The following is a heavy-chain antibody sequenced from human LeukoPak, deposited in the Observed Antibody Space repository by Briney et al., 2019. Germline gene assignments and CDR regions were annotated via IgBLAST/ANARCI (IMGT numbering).Heavy chain of an antibody. Sequence: GGSLRLSCEASGFTFSSYWMSWVRQAPGAGLEWVANIKQDGSEKYYVDSLKGRITVSRDNAKNSLYLQINSLRVGDTAVYFCARVGAATFYWYYMDVWGKGTTVTVSS. J-gene: IGHJ6*03. V-gene: IGHV3-7*01. CDR2: IKQDGSEK. D-gene: IGHD2-15*01. CDR3: ARVGAATFYWYYMDV. CDR1: GFTFSSYW.